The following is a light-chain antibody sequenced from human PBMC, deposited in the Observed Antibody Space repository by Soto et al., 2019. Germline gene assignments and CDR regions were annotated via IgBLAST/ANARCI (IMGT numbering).Light chain of an antibody. CDR1: QSINSN. J-gene: IGKJ4*01. CDR2: DAS. Sequence: EIVMTLSPATLSVSPGERATLSCRASQSINSNLAWYQQKPGQAPRLLIYDASTRATGITARFSGSGSGTEFTLTISGLQSEDFAVYCCQQYNIWPLTFGGGTKVEIK. CDR3: QQYNIWPLT. V-gene: IGKV3-15*01.